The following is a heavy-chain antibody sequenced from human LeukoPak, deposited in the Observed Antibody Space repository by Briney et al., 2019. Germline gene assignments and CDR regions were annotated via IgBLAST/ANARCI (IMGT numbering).Heavy chain of an antibody. J-gene: IGHJ4*02. V-gene: IGHV3-7*01. CDR3: ARDSGSYHFDSC. CDR2: MKEDGGEI. Sequence: GGSLRLSCAGSGFPFSNYWMAWVRQAPGKGLEWVANMKEDGGEINYVDSVKGRFTISRDNARNSLYLQMSSLRDEDTAVYYCARDSGSYHFDSCWGQGTLVTVSS. D-gene: IGHD1-26*01. CDR1: GFPFSNYW.